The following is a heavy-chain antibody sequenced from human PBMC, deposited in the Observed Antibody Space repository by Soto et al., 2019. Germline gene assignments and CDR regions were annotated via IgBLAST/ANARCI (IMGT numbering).Heavy chain of an antibody. CDR2: IYYSGST. D-gene: IGHD6-13*01. CDR3: ARQGTAAGTSWFDP. CDR1: GGSISSSSYY. J-gene: IGHJ5*02. V-gene: IGHV4-39*01. Sequence: QLQLQESGPGLVKPSETLSLTCTVSGGSISSSSYYWGWIRQPPGKGLEWIGSIYYSGSTYYSPSLKSRVTISVDTSKNQFSLKLSSVTAADTAVYYCARQGTAAGTSWFDPWGQGTLVTVSS.